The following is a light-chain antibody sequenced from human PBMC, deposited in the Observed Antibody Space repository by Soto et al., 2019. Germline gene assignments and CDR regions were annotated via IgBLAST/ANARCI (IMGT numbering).Light chain of an antibody. CDR3: SSYAGSNNFVV. CDR2: EVS. CDR1: SSDVGAYSY. Sequence: QSVLTQPPSESGSPGQSVTISCTGTSSDVGAYSYVSWYQQHPGKAPKLMIYEVSKRPSGVPDRFSGSKSGNTASLTVSGLQAEDEADYYCSSYAGSNNFVVFGGGTKLTVL. V-gene: IGLV2-8*01. J-gene: IGLJ2*01.